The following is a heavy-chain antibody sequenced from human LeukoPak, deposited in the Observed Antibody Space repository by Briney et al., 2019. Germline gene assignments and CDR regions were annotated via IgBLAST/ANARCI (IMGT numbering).Heavy chain of an antibody. V-gene: IGHV3-73*01. D-gene: IGHD5-12*01. J-gene: IGHJ4*02. CDR3: TRHVPNSGYANFDY. CDR1: GFTFSGSA. CDR2: IRSKANSYAT. Sequence: GGSLKLSCAASGFTFSGSAMHWVRQASGKGLEWVGRIRSKANSYATAYGASVKGRFTISRDDSRNTAYLQMNSLKTEDTAVYYCTRHVPNSGYANFDYWGQGTLVTVSS.